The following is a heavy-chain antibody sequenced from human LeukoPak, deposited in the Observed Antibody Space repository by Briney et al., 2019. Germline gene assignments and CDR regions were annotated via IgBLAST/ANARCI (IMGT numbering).Heavy chain of an antibody. CDR2: IENDGGST. D-gene: IGHD3-3*02. V-gene: IGHV3-64*01. CDR3: TSSPGPDWHWSYFDN. Sequence: PGGSLRLSCAASGLTFSNSAMHWVRQAPGKGPEYVSGIENDGGSTFYARSVKGRFTISRDNSKNTLYLQMGSLRAEDMAVYYCTSSPGPDWHWSYFDNWGQGTLVTVSS. CDR1: GLTFSNSA. J-gene: IGHJ4*02.